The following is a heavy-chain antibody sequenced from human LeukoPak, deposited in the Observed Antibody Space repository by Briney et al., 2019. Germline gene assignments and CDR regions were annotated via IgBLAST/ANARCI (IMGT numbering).Heavy chain of an antibody. Sequence: GGSLRLSCTASGFTFGDYAMSWVRQAPGKGLEWVGLIRSRAYGGTTEYAASAKGRFTISRDDSKSIAYLQMNSLKTEDTAVYYCSRRTAYSSGWYSFDHWGQGTLVPVSS. V-gene: IGHV3-49*04. CDR3: SRRTAYSSGWYSFDH. CDR2: IRSRAYGGTT. CDR1: GFTFGDYA. D-gene: IGHD6-19*01. J-gene: IGHJ4*02.